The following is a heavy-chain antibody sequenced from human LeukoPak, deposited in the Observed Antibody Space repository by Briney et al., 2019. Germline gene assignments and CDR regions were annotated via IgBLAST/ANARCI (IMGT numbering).Heavy chain of an antibody. J-gene: IGHJ4*02. CDR3: ARVRGGYNDY. Sequence: SETLSLTCAVYGESFSGYYWSWIRQPPGKGLEWIGEINHSGSTNYNPSLKSRVTISVDTSKNQFSLKLSSVTAADTAVYYCARVRGGYNDYWGRGTLVTVSS. D-gene: IGHD5-24*01. CDR2: INHSGST. CDR1: GESFSGYY. V-gene: IGHV4-34*01.